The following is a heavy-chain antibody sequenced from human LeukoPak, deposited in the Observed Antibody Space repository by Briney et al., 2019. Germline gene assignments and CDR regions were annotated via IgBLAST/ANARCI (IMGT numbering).Heavy chain of an antibody. V-gene: IGHV1-69*06. CDR2: IIPIFGTA. Sequence: ASVKVSCKASGGTFSSYAISWVRQAPGQGLEWMGGIIPIFGTANYAQKFQGRVTITADKSTSTAYMELSSLRSEDTAVYYCANGYSSGWYGGEYFQHWGQGTLVTVSS. CDR3: ANGYSSGWYGGEYFQH. D-gene: IGHD6-19*01. J-gene: IGHJ1*01. CDR1: GGTFSSYA.